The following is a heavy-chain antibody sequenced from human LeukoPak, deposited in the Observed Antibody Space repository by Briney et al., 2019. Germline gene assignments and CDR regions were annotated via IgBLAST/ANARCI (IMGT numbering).Heavy chain of an antibody. CDR1: GYTFTGYY. Sequence: SVKVSCKASGYTFTGYYMHWVRQAPGQGLEWMGRIIPILGIANYAQKFQGRVTITADKSTSTAYMELSSLRSEDTAVYYCAREDQRGREGPPSWGQGTLVTVSS. CDR2: IIPILGIA. D-gene: IGHD5-24*01. CDR3: AREDQRGREGPPS. V-gene: IGHV1-69*04. J-gene: IGHJ5*02.